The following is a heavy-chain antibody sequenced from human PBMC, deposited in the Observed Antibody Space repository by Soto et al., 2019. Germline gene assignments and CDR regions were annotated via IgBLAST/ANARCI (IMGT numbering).Heavy chain of an antibody. V-gene: IGHV4-39*07. Sequence: PSETLSLTCTVSGGSISSSSYYWGWIRQPPGKGLEWIGSIYYSGSTYYNPSLKSRVTISVDTSKNQFSLKLSSVTAADTAVYYCARSVVGYYDSSGYHFFDYWGQGTLVTVSS. CDR3: ARSVVGYYDSSGYHFFDY. CDR1: GGSISSSSYY. CDR2: IYYSGST. J-gene: IGHJ4*02. D-gene: IGHD3-22*01.